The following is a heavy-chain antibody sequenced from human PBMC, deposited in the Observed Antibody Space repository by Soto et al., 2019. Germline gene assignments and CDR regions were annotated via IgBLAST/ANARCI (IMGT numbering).Heavy chain of an antibody. CDR1: GYTFTNFG. D-gene: IGHD3-16*01. V-gene: IGHV1-18*01. Sequence: QVQLVQSGAAVKKPGASVKVSCQASGYTFTNFGISWVRQSPGQGLEWMGWISADNGNTNYAQNFQGRVTMTTDTATSSACMELRSLSSDDTAVYYCARGGNPSDNWSQGTLVTVSA. CDR3: ARGGNPSDN. CDR2: ISADNGNT. J-gene: IGHJ4*02.